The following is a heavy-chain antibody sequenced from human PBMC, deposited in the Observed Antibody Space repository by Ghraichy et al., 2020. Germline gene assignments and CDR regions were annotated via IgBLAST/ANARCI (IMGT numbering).Heavy chain of an antibody. D-gene: IGHD6-13*01. CDR2: ISSSSSTI. V-gene: IGHV3-48*02. J-gene: IGHJ4*02. Sequence: LSLTCAASGFTFSSYSMNWVRQAPGKGLEWVSYISSSSSTIYYADSVKGRFTISRDNAKNSLYLQMNSLRDEDTAVYYCARDLGQQLAEVFDYWGQGTLVTVSS. CDR3: ARDLGQQLAEVFDY. CDR1: GFTFSSYS.